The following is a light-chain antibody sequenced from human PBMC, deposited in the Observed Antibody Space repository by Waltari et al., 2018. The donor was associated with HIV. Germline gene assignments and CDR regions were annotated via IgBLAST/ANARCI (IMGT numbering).Light chain of an antibody. CDR3: LQHNNYPRT. J-gene: IGKJ1*01. CDR1: KGIRNT. V-gene: IGKV1-17*01. Sequence: DIQMTQSPSSLSASVGDRVTITCRASKGIRNTLGWFQQKPGKAPQRLISGASSVHPGVPSRFSGSGSGTEFTLTISSLQPEDCATYYCLQHNNYPRTFGRGTKVEIK. CDR2: GAS.